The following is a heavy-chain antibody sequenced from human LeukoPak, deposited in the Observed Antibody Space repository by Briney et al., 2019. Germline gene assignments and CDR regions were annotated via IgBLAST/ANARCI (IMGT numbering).Heavy chain of an antibody. J-gene: IGHJ4*02. D-gene: IGHD3-22*01. Sequence: PGGSLRLSCAASGFTFSSYAMSWVRQAPGKGLEWVSAISGSGGSTYYADSAKGRFTISRDNSKNTLYLQMNSLRAEDTAVYYCAKSMIVVVITPSFDYWGQGTLVTVSS. CDR2: ISGSGGST. CDR3: AKSMIVVVITPSFDY. V-gene: IGHV3-23*01. CDR1: GFTFSSYA.